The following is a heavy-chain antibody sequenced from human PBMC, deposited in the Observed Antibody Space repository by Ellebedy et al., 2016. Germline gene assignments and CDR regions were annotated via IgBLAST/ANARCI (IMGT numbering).Heavy chain of an antibody. D-gene: IGHD3-10*01. J-gene: IGHJ6*02. CDR3: ARVKPESQTLTMVRGNEDV. Sequence: GESLKISXAASEFTVSGTYMSWVRQAPGKGLDWVSVTYSDGRTYYADSVQGRFTVSRDNSKNTLYLQMNSVRGDDTAVYYCARVKPESQTLTMVRGNEDVWGQGTTVTVSS. V-gene: IGHV3-53*01. CDR1: EFTVSGTY. CDR2: TYSDGRT.